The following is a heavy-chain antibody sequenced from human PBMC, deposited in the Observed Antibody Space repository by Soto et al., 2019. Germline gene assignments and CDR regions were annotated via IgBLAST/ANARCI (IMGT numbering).Heavy chain of an antibody. CDR3: ARGSIYCSSTSCLGFDY. J-gene: IGHJ4*02. Sequence: QVPLVQSGAEVKKPGASVKVSCKASGYTFTGYYMHWVRQAPGQGLEWMGWINPNSGGTNYAQKFQGRVTMTRDTSISTAYMELSRLRSDDTAVYYCARGSIYCSSTSCLGFDYWGQGTLVTVSS. V-gene: IGHV1-2*02. CDR1: GYTFTGYY. D-gene: IGHD2-2*01. CDR2: INPNSGGT.